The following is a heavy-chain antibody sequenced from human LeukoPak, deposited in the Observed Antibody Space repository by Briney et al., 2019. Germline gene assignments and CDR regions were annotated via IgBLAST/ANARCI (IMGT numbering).Heavy chain of an antibody. D-gene: IGHD3-22*01. CDR1: GGTFSSYA. J-gene: IGHJ4*02. CDR3: ASRGSYYYDSSGWGLDY. V-gene: IGHV1-69*06. Sequence: ASVKVSCKASGGTFSSYAISWVRQAPGQGLEWMGGIIPIFGTANYAQKFQGRVTITADKSTSTAYMELSSLRSEDTAVYYCASRGSYYYDSSGWGLDYWGQGTLVTVSS. CDR2: IIPIFGTA.